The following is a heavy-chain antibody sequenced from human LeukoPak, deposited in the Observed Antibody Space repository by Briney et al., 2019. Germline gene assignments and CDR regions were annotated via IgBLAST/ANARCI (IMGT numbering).Heavy chain of an antibody. CDR2: MNPNSGNT. D-gene: IGHD3-3*01. Sequence: GASVKVSCKASGYTFTSYGINWVRQATGQGLEWMGWMNPNSGNTGYAQKFQGRVTMTRNTSISTAYMELSSLRSEDTAVYYCARAPYYDFWSGYYKDYYYYMDVWGKGTTVTVSS. J-gene: IGHJ6*03. V-gene: IGHV1-8*02. CDR3: ARAPYYDFWSGYYKDYYYYMDV. CDR1: GYTFTSYG.